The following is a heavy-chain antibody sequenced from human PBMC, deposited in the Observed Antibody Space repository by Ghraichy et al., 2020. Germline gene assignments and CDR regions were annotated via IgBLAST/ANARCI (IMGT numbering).Heavy chain of an antibody. CDR3: ARLLGYCSGGSCSIHYGLDV. D-gene: IGHD2-15*01. V-gene: IGHV3-53*04. Sequence: WGSLRLSCAASGFTVSANYMTWVRQAPGRGLEWVSVIYDGDDTYYADSVKGRFTISRHSSQNTLYLQMNTLRTDDTAVYYCARLLGYCSGGSCSIHYGLDVWGQGTTVTVSS. J-gene: IGHJ6*02. CDR2: IYDGDDT. CDR1: GFTVSANY.